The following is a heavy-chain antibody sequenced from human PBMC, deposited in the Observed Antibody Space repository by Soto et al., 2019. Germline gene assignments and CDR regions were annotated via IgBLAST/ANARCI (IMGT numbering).Heavy chain of an antibody. CDR2: ISSSISYT. J-gene: IGHJ4*02. CDR1: GFTFSDYY. V-gene: IGHV3-11*06. Sequence: PXGSLILSFSAAGFTFSDYYMSWIRQAPGKGLEWVSYISSSISYTNYADSVKGRFTISRDNAKNSLYLQMNSLRAEDTAVYYCARYIYGYVDYWGQGTLVTVSS. CDR3: ARYIYGYVDY. D-gene: IGHD5-18*01.